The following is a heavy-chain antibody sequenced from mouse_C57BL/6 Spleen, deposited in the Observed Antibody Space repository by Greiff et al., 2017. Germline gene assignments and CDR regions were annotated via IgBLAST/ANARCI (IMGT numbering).Heavy chain of an antibody. V-gene: IGHV1-78*01. J-gene: IGHJ4*01. CDR2: IYPRDGST. D-gene: IGHD2-4*01. CDR3: ARGIGGLRHYAMDY. CDR1: GYTFTDHT. Sequence: VKLMESDAELVKPGASVKISCKVSGYTFTDHTIHWMKQRPEQGLEWIGYIYPRDGSTKYNEKFKGKATLTADKSSSTAYMQLNSLTSEDSAVYFCARGIGGLRHYAMDYWGQGTSVTVSS.